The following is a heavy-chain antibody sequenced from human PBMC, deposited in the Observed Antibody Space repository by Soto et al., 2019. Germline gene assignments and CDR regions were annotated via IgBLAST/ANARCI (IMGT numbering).Heavy chain of an antibody. CDR1: GYTFTSYD. Sequence: QVQLVQSGAEVKKPGASVKVSCKASGYTFTSYDINWVRQATGQGLEWMGWMNPNSGNTGYAQKFQGRATMTRNTSISTAYMELSSLRSEDTAVYYCARAEGYCSSTSCRYYYYYYMDVWGKGTTVTVSS. V-gene: IGHV1-8*01. D-gene: IGHD2-2*01. CDR2: MNPNSGNT. J-gene: IGHJ6*03. CDR3: ARAEGYCSSTSCRYYYYYYMDV.